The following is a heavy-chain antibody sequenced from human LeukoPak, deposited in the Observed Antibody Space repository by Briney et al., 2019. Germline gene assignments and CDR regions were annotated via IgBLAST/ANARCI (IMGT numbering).Heavy chain of an antibody. CDR2: ISWNSGSI. CDR3: AKDILSGWFGELLAYYYYGMDV. CDR1: GFTFDDYG. V-gene: IGHV3-9*01. D-gene: IGHD3-10*01. J-gene: IGHJ6*02. Sequence: GGSLRLSCAASGFTFDDYGMHWVRQAPGKGLEWVSGISWNSGSIGYADSVKGRFTISRDNAKNSLYLQMNSLRAEDTALYYCAKDILSGWFGELLAYYYYGMDVWGQGTTVTVSS.